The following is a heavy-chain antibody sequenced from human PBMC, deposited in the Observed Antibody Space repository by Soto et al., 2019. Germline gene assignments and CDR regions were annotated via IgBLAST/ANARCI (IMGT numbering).Heavy chain of an antibody. CDR1: GFTFSSYA. CDR3: AKVNFFDTPGTFDV. CDR2: IAGSGGMT. D-gene: IGHD2-15*01. V-gene: IGHV3-23*01. Sequence: PGGSLRLSCAASGFTFSSYAMTWVRLAPGRGLEWVATIAGSGGMTYYTNSVRGRFTISRDNSKNTVSLQMSSLRAEDTAMYFCAKVNFFDTPGTFDVWGQGTPVTVS. J-gene: IGHJ3*01.